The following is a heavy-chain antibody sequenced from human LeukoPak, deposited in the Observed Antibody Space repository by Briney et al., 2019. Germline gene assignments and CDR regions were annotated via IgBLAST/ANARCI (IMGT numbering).Heavy chain of an antibody. CDR1: GFTVSINY. D-gene: IGHD6-19*01. CDR3: AKTTVGYSSGRYPGWPADC. CDR2: ICGSGGCT. Sequence: GGSLRLSCAASGFTVSINYMTWVRQAPGKGLEWVSGICGSGGCTYYADSVKGRFTISRDNSKNTVYLQMNSLTADDTAVYYCAKTTVGYSSGRYPGWPADCWGQGTLVTVSS. J-gene: IGHJ4*02. V-gene: IGHV3-23*01.